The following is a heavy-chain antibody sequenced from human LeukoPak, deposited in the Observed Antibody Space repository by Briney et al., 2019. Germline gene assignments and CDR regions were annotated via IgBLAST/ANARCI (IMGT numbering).Heavy chain of an antibody. CDR2: IYSGGST. CDR3: ARDYGIAVAGTFEY. V-gene: IGHV3-66*01. D-gene: IGHD6-19*01. Sequence: GGSLRLSCAASGFTVSSNYMSWVRQAPGEGLEWVSVIYSGGSTYYADSVKGRFTISRDNSKNTLYLQMNSLRAEDTAVYYCARDYGIAVAGTFEYWGQGTLVTVSS. J-gene: IGHJ4*02. CDR1: GFTVSSNY.